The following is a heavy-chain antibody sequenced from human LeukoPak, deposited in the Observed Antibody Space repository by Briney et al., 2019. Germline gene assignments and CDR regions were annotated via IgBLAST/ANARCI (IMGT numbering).Heavy chain of an antibody. CDR2: IYSGGST. V-gene: IGHV3-66*01. J-gene: IGHJ4*02. CDR3: ARSTTGYYDFWSGRRYYFDY. D-gene: IGHD3-3*01. Sequence: GGSLRLSCAASGFTVSSNYMSWVRQAPGKGLEWVSVIYSGGSTYYADSVKGRFTISRDNSKNTLYLQMNSLRAEDTAVYYCARSTTGYYDFWSGRRYYFDYWGQGTLVTVSS. CDR1: GFTVSSNY.